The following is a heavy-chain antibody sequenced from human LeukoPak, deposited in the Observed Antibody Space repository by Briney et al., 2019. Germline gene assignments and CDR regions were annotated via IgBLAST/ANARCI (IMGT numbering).Heavy chain of an antibody. CDR1: GYTFTSYA. Sequence: GASVKVSCKASGYTFTSYAMNWVRQAPGQGLEWMGWINTNTGNPTYAQGFTGRFVFSLDTSVSTAYLQISSLKAEDTAVYYCARSAVPAAIARVWSDPWGQGTLVTVSS. CDR3: ARSAVPAAIARVWSDP. CDR2: INTNTGNP. V-gene: IGHV7-4-1*02. D-gene: IGHD2-2*01. J-gene: IGHJ5*02.